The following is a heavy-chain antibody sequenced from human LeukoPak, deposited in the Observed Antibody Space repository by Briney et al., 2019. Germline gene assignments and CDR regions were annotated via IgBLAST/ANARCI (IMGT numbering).Heavy chain of an antibody. D-gene: IGHD6-6*01. CDR3: ARVDGTFYSSSPYYYYYYMDV. V-gene: IGHV4-39*07. J-gene: IGHJ6*03. Sequence: SETLSLTCTVSGGSISSSSYYWGWIRQPPGKGLEWIGSIYYSGSTYYNPSLKSRVTISVDTSKNQFSLKLSSVTAADTAVYYCARVDGTFYSSSPYYYYYYMDVWGKGTTVTVSS. CDR1: GGSISSSSYY. CDR2: IYYSGST.